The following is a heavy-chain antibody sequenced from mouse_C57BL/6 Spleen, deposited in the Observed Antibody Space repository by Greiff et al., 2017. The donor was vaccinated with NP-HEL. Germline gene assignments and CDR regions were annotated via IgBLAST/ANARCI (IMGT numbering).Heavy chain of an antibody. D-gene: IGHD3-2*02. J-gene: IGHJ3*01. CDR3: ARDTAQATVSSWFAY. V-gene: IGHV1-82*01. Sequence: QVQLQQSGPELVKPGASVKISCKASGYAFSSSWMNWVKQRPGKGLEWIGRIYPGDGDTNYNGKFKGKATLTADKSSSTAYMQLSSLTSEDSAVYFGARDTAQATVSSWFAYWGQGTLVTVSA. CDR1: GYAFSSSW. CDR2: IYPGDGDT.